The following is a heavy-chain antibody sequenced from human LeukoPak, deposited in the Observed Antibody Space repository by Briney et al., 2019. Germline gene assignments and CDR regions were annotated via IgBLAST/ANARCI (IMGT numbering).Heavy chain of an antibody. D-gene: IGHD1-26*01. CDR3: ARLGPSGSYRNYYYYYMDV. CDR1: GGSISSYY. CDR2: IYTSGST. Sequence: SETLSLTCTVSGGSISSYYWSWIRQPAGKGLEWIGRIYTSGSTNYNPSLKSRVIMSVDTSKNQFSLKLSSVTDADTAVYYCARLGPSGSYRNYYYYYMDVWGNGTTVTVSS. V-gene: IGHV4-4*07. J-gene: IGHJ6*03.